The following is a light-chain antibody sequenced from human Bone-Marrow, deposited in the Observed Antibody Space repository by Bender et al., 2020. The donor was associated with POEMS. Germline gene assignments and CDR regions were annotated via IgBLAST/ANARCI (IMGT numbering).Light chain of an antibody. J-gene: IGLJ2*01. CDR1: SSNIGANS. CDR3: AVWDDSLSGRV. Sequence: QSVLTQPPSASGTPGQRVSISCSGGSSNIGANSVSWYQQLPGAAPQLVLYRDNQRPSGVPDRFSGSKSGTSASLAISGLRSDDEADYYCAVWDDSLSGRVFGGGTKLTVL. CDR2: RDN. V-gene: IGLV1-47*01.